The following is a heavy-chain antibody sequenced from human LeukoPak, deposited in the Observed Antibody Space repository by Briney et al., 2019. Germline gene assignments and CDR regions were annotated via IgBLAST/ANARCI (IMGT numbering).Heavy chain of an antibody. D-gene: IGHD6-6*01. CDR2: ISAYNGNT. CDR3: ARDWAAARDGMDV. Sequence: GASVKVSCKASGYTFTGYYIFWVRQAPGQGLEWMGWISAYNGNTNYAQKLQGRVTMTTDTSTSTAYMELRSLRSDDTAVYYCARDWAAARDGMDVWGQGTTVTVSS. V-gene: IGHV1-18*04. J-gene: IGHJ6*02. CDR1: GYTFTGYY.